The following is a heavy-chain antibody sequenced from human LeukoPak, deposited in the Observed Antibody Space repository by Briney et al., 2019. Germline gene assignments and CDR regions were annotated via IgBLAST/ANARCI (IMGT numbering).Heavy chain of an antibody. CDR1: GFTFSDHH. CDR2: SKNKDYAYST. Sequence: GGSLRLSCAASGFTFSDHHMDWVRQAPGKGLEWIGRSKNKDYAYSTVYAESVKDRFTFSTDDPKSSLYLQMNSLTTEDTAVYYCTRRFYYGTRGYYPDFWGQGTLVSVSS. D-gene: IGHD3-22*01. J-gene: IGHJ4*02. V-gene: IGHV3-72*01. CDR3: TRRFYYGTRGYYPDF.